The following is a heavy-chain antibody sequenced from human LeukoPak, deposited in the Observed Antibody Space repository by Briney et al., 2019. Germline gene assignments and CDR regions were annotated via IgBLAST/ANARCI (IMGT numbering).Heavy chain of an antibody. CDR3: AKFEQLASDYFDY. V-gene: IGHV3-11*01. CDR1: GFTFSDYY. J-gene: IGHJ4*02. CDR2: ISSSGSTI. D-gene: IGHD6-6*01. Sequence: GGSLRLSCAASGFTFSDYYMSWIRQAPGKGLEWVSYISSSGSTIYYADSVKGRFTISRDNAKNSLYLQMNSLRAEDTAVYYCAKFEQLASDYFDYWGQGTLVTVSS.